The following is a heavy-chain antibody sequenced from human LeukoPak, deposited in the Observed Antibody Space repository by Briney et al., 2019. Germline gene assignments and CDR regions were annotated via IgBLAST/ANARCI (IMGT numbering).Heavy chain of an antibody. Sequence: PGGSLRLSCAASGFTFSIYWMHWLRQAPGKGLVWVSSLTSDGTVIRYADSVKGRFTISRDNAENTLYLQMDSLRAEDTAVYFCASLTTVTGESAFDVWGQGTMVTVSS. V-gene: IGHV3-74*01. J-gene: IGHJ3*01. D-gene: IGHD4-17*01. CDR2: LTSDGTVI. CDR3: ASLTTVTGESAFDV. CDR1: GFTFSIYW.